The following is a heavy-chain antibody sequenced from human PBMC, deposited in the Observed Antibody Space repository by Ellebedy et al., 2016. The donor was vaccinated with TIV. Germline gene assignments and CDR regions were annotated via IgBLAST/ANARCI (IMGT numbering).Heavy chain of an antibody. CDR2: IKSKTDGGTT. CDR1: GFTFSNAW. J-gene: IGHJ6*02. D-gene: IGHD6-13*01. V-gene: IGHV3-15*07. CDR3: ITVREYSNSWYADYYYYGMDV. Sequence: ETLSLTCAASGFTFSNAWMNWVRQAPGKGLEWVGRIKSKTDGGTTDYAETVKGRFTITRDDSTNTLYLQMNSLKTEDTAVYYCITVREYSNSWYADYYYYGMDVWGQGTTVTVSS.